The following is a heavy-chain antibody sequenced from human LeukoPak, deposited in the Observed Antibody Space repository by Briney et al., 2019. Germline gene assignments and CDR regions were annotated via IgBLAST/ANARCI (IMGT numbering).Heavy chain of an antibody. D-gene: IGHD6-6*01. CDR1: GYTFTSYY. Sequence: ASVKVSCKASGYTFTSYYMHWVRQAPGQGLEWMGIINPSGGSTSYAQKFQSRVTTTRDMSTSTVYMELSSLRSEDTAVYYCARADSSSHNWFDPWGQGTLVTVSS. J-gene: IGHJ5*02. CDR2: INPSGGST. V-gene: IGHV1-46*01. CDR3: ARADSSSHNWFDP.